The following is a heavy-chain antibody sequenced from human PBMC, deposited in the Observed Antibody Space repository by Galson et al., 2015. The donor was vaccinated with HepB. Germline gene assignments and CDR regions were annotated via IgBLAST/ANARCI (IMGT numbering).Heavy chain of an antibody. D-gene: IGHD3-10*01. J-gene: IGHJ4*02. Sequence: SLRLSCAASGFTVTKNHMTWVRQAPGKGLEWLSIIYSVGTTYYADSVKGRFTISRDNSKNPLYLQMHSLSAEDTAIYYCLGFPGYWGQGTLVPVSS. CDR1: GFTVTKNH. CDR2: IYSVGTT. V-gene: IGHV3-53*01. CDR3: LGFPGY.